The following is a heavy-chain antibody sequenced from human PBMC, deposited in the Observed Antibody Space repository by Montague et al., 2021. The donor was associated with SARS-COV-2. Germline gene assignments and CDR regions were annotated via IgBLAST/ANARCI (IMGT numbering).Heavy chain of an antibody. J-gene: IGHJ6*03. Sequence: SKSLSLTCAVYGGSFSGYYWSWIRRPPGKGLEWIGESNHSGGTNYNPYLKGRVTISVDTSKNQFSLKLTSVTAADTAVYYCARGLSGSYSGGWVPVALFDFYHYMDVWAKGTTVTVS. D-gene: IGHD6-25*01. CDR1: GGSFSGYY. CDR3: ARGLSGSYSGGWVPVALFDFYHYMDV. CDR2: SNHSGGT. V-gene: IGHV4-34*01.